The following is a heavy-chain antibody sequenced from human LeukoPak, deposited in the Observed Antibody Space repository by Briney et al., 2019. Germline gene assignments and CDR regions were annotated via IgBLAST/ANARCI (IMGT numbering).Heavy chain of an antibody. D-gene: IGHD1-26*01. CDR2: ISWNGGSI. CDR1: GFTFDDYA. CDR3: AKDLTTGSYMWGVDY. V-gene: IGHV3-9*01. Sequence: GGSLRLSCAASGFTFDDYAMHWVRQAPGKGLEWVSGISWNGGSIGYADSVKGRFTISRDNAKNSLYLQMNSLRAEDTALYYCAKDLTTGSYMWGVDYWGQGTLVTVSS. J-gene: IGHJ4*02.